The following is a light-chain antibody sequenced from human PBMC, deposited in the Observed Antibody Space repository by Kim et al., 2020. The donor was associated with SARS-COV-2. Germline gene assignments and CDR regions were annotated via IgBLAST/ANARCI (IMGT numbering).Light chain of an antibody. CDR2: GAS. J-gene: IGKJ2*01. V-gene: IGKV3-20*01. CDR1: QSVSSSY. CDR3: QQYESPPMYT. Sequence: EIVLTQSPGTLSLSPGERATLSCRASQSVSSSYLAWYQQKPGQAPRLLIYGASSRATGIPDRFSGSGSGTDFTLTISRLEPEDFAVYYCQQYESPPMYTFGQGTNLEI.